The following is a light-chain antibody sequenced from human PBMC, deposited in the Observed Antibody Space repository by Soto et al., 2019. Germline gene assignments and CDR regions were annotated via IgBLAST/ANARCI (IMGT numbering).Light chain of an antibody. V-gene: IGLV1-44*01. Sequence: QSVLTQPPSASGTPGQRVTISCSGSSSNIGSNTVNWYQQLPGTAPKLLIYSNNQRPSGVPGRFSGSKSGTSASLAISGLQVEDEADYYCAAWDDSLNGFYVFGTGTKLTVL. CDR1: SSNIGSNT. CDR2: SNN. J-gene: IGLJ1*01. CDR3: AAWDDSLNGFYV.